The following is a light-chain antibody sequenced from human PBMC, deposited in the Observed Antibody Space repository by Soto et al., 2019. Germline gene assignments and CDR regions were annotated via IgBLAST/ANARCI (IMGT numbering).Light chain of an antibody. Sequence: DIVMTQTPLSLSVSPGQPASISCKSSQSLLRSDGKSSLYWYLQKPGQSPQLLIYGASTRLSGVPDRFSGSGSGTDFTLKISRVEAEDVGVYYCMQRTQLPETFGQGTKLEIK. CDR2: GAS. J-gene: IGKJ2*01. CDR1: QSLLRSDGKSS. V-gene: IGKV2D-29*02. CDR3: MQRTQLPET.